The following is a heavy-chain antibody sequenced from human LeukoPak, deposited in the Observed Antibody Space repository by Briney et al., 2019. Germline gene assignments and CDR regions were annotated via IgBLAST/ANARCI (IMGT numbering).Heavy chain of an antibody. CDR3: ALRKIGSRQYSSSFSY. CDR1: GFTFSSYS. Sequence: GGSLRLSCAASGFTFSSYSMNWVRQAPGKGLEWVSSISSSSSYIYYVDSVKGRFTISRDNAKNSLYLQMNSLRAEDTAVYYCALRKIGSRQYSSSFSYWGQGALVTVSS. D-gene: IGHD6-13*01. CDR2: ISSSSSYI. J-gene: IGHJ4*02. V-gene: IGHV3-21*01.